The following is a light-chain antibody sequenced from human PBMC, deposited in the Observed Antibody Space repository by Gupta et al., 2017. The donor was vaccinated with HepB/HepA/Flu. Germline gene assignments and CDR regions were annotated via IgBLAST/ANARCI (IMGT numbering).Light chain of an antibody. CDR1: SGSVCTSNY. CDR2: STD. Sequence: QTVVTQEPSFSVSPRGAVTPTCGLSSGSVCTSNYPSWYQQTPGQTPRTLIYSTDPLSSGAPDRFSCSILENIAALTITGAQADDESDYYCALYMGSGIWVFGGGTKLTVL. V-gene: IGLV8-61*01. CDR3: ALYMGSGIWV. J-gene: IGLJ3*02.